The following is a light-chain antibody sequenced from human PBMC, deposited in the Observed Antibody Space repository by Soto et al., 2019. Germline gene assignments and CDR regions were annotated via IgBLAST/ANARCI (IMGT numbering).Light chain of an antibody. Sequence: QSALTQPASVSGSPGQSITISCTGTSSDVGGYNYVSWYQQHPGKAPKLMIYEVSNRPSGVSDRFSGSRSGNTASLTISGLQAEDESDYYHISYTSRSTWVFGGGTKLTVL. CDR2: EVS. V-gene: IGLV2-14*01. CDR1: SSDVGGYNY. CDR3: ISYTSRSTWV. J-gene: IGLJ3*02.